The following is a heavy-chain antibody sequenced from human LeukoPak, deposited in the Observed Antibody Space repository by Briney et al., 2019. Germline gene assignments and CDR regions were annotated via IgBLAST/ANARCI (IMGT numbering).Heavy chain of an antibody. CDR2: INPSSDGGTT. Sequence: PGGSLRLSCAASGFTLTTYSMSWVRQAPGKGLEWVGHINPSSDGGTTDYAAPVKGRFSISRDDSKNTLHLQMNRLKTEDTAVYYCTTGTWIQLWLADYWGQGTLVTVSS. CDR1: GFTLTTYS. D-gene: IGHD5-18*01. J-gene: IGHJ4*02. CDR3: TTGTWIQLWLADY. V-gene: IGHV3-15*01.